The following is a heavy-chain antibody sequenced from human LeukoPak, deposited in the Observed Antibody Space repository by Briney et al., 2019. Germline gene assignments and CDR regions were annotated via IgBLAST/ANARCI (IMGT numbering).Heavy chain of an antibody. V-gene: IGHV3-23*01. CDR3: AKHGVVLPPGSHIPHWFDP. J-gene: IGHJ5*02. Sequence: GGSLRLSCAASGFTFSSYAMTWVRQAPGKGLEWVSTVVGGGATFYADSVKGRFTISRDNSKNTLYLQMNSLRGDDTAVYYCAKHGVVLPPGSHIPHWFDPWSQGSLVTVSS. CDR1: GFTFSSYA. D-gene: IGHD2-15*01. CDR2: VVGGGAT.